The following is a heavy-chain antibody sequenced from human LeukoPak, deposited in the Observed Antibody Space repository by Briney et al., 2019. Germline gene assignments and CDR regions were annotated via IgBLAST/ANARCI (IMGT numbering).Heavy chain of an antibody. CDR2: IFYSGST. J-gene: IGHJ4*02. Sequence: SETLSLTCTVSGGSISGYYCSWIRQPPGKGLEWIGYIFYSGSTNYNPSLKSRVTMSVDTSKNEFSLKLSSVTAADTAVYYCARGGVGATFCDYWGQGTLVTVSS. CDR3: ARGGVGATFCDY. CDR1: GGSISGYY. D-gene: IGHD1-26*01. V-gene: IGHV4-59*12.